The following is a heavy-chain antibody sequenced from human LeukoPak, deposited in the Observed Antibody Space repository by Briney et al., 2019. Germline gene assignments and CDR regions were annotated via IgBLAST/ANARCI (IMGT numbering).Heavy chain of an antibody. D-gene: IGHD3-16*01. V-gene: IGHV3-53*01. CDR3: AKALYEAFDN. CDR2: IYGGGGT. Sequence: GGSLRLSCAASGFTVSNSYMSWVRQAPGKGLEWVSVIYGGGGTYYADSVKGRFTISRDNSKNTLYLQMSNLRAEDTAVYYCAKALYEAFDNRGQGTVVTVSS. CDR1: GFTVSNSY. J-gene: IGHJ3*02.